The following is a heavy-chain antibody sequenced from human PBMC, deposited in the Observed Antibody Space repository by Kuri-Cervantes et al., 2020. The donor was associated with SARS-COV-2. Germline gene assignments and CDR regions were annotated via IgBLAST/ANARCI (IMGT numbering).Heavy chain of an antibody. Sequence: GESLKISCAASGFTFSSYEMNWVRQAPGKGLEGVSYISSSSSTIYYADSVKGRFTISRDNAKNSLYLQMNSLRAEDTAVYYCARRLEYDFWSGPLDAFDIWGQGTMVTVSS. V-gene: IGHV3-48*03. D-gene: IGHD3-3*01. CDR1: GFTFSSYE. CDR2: ISSSSSTI. CDR3: ARRLEYDFWSGPLDAFDI. J-gene: IGHJ3*02.